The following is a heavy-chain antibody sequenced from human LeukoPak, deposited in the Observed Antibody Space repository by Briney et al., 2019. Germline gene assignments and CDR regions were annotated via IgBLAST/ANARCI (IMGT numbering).Heavy chain of an antibody. J-gene: IGHJ4*02. CDR1: GFTFSSYG. Sequence: AGGSLRLSCAASGFTFSSYGIHWVRQAPGKGLEWVAVIWYDGSNKYYADSAKGRFTISRDNSKNTLYLQMNSLRAEDTAVYYCARGREVLGDLSSLYFDYWGQGTLVTVSS. D-gene: IGHD3-10*01. CDR2: IWYDGSNK. V-gene: IGHV3-33*01. CDR3: ARGREVLGDLSSLYFDY.